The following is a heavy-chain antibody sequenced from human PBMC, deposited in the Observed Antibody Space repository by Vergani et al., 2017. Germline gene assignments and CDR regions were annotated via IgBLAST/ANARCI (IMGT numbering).Heavy chain of an antibody. Sequence: QVQLQESGPGLVKPSETLSLTCTVSNDSVSNTFYYWGWIRQTPGKGLAWIGSIYYSGSTYYNPSLESRVTISVDKSISTAYLQRSSLRASDSAMYYCARLCGRDSSGSKYFDYWGQGTLVTVSS. CDR1: NDSVSNTFYY. V-gene: IGHV4-39*07. CDR3: ARLCGRDSSGSKYFDY. CDR2: IYYSGST. D-gene: IGHD3-22*01. J-gene: IGHJ4*02.